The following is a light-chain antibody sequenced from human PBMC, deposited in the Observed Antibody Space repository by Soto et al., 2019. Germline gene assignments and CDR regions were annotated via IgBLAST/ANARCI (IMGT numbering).Light chain of an antibody. J-gene: IGKJ5*01. CDR1: QSISSW. V-gene: IGKV1-5*03. Sequence: DIQMTQSTSTLSASVGDRVTITCRASQSISSWLTWYQPKPGKAPNLLIYKASSLESRVPSRFSGSGSGTEFNLTINSLQPDDFATYCCQPYNTYLITFGLGTRLDIK. CDR3: QPYNTYLIT. CDR2: KAS.